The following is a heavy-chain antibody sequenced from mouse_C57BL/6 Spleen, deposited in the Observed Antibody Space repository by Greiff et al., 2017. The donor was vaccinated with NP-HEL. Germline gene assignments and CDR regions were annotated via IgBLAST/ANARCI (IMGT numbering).Heavy chain of an antibody. Sequence: VKLQESGPELVKPGASVKISCKASGYAFSSSWMNWVKQRPGKGLEWIGRIYPGDGDTNYNGKFKGKATLTADKSSSTAYMQLSSLTSEDSAVYFCARREGYYDYDYYAMDYWGQGTSVTVSS. CDR2: IYPGDGDT. D-gene: IGHD2-4*01. CDR1: GYAFSSSW. V-gene: IGHV1-82*01. J-gene: IGHJ4*01. CDR3: ARREGYYDYDYYAMDY.